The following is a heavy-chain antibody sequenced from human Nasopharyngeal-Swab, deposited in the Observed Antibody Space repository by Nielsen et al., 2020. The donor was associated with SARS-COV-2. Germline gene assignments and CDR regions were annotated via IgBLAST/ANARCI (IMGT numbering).Heavy chain of an antibody. CDR2: IYTSGST. CDR1: GGSISSYY. CDR3: ARVTRDGYNYDRFDY. J-gene: IGHJ4*02. V-gene: IGHV4-4*07. D-gene: IGHD5-24*01. Sequence: SETLSLTCTVSGGSISSYYWSWIRQPAGKGLEWIGRIYTSGSTNYNPSLKSRVTMSVDMSKNQFSLKLSSVTAADTAVYYCARVTRDGYNYDRFDYWGQGTLVTVSS.